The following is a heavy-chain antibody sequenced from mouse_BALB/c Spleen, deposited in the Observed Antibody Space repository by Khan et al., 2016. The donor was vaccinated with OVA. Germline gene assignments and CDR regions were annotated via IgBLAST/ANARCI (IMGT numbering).Heavy chain of an antibody. D-gene: IGHD2-3*01. CDR2: ISYSGST. CDR1: GYSITSDYA. V-gene: IGHV3-2*02. CDR3: SRDGSRYNYAMDY. J-gene: IGHJ4*01. Sequence: EVQLQESGPGLVKPSQSLSLTCTVTGYSITSDYAWNWIRQFPGNKLEWMGYISYSGSTTYNQALKSRISITRDTSKNQFFLQLNSVTTEDTATYDCSRDGSRYNYAMDYWGQGTSVTVSS.